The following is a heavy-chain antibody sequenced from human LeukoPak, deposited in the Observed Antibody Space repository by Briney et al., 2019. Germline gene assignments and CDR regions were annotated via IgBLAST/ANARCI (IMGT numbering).Heavy chain of an antibody. Sequence: GGSLRLSCAASGFTFSSYWMSWVRQAPGKGLEWVANIKKDGSEKYYVDSVKGRFTFSRDNAKKSLYLQMNSLRAEDTAVYYCARHLSGVTGYTYGRGIDYWGQGTLVTVSS. CDR1: GFTFSSYW. CDR3: ARHLSGVTGYTYGRGIDY. D-gene: IGHD5-18*01. J-gene: IGHJ4*02. CDR2: IKKDGSEK. V-gene: IGHV3-7*01.